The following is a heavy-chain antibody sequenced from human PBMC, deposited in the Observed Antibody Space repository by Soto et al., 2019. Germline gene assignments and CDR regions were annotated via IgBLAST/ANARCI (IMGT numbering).Heavy chain of an antibody. D-gene: IGHD3-22*01. J-gene: IGHJ5*02. CDR3: ARDAIPNYYDSSGYWRSGGWFDP. CDR2: IFISGNT. Sequence: TSEILSLTCTVSGGNSSSISYYWGWMRQPPGKGLEWIAYIFISGNTNYNPSLKSRVTISVDTSKNQFSLKLSSVTAADTAVYYCARDAIPNYYDSSGYWRSGGWFDPWGQGTLVTVSS. V-gene: IGHV4-39*07. CDR1: GGNSSSISYY.